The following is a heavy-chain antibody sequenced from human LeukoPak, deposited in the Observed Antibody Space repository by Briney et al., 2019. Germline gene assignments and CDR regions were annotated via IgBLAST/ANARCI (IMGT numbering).Heavy chain of an antibody. CDR3: ASWELLRFDY. D-gene: IGHD1-26*01. Sequence: SETLSLTCTVSGGSISSSSYYWGWIRQPPGKGLEWIGSIYYSGSTYYNPSLKSRVTISVDTSKNQFSLKLSSVTAADTAVYYCASWELLRFDYWGQGTLVTVSS. V-gene: IGHV4-39*07. J-gene: IGHJ4*02. CDR1: GGSISSSSYY. CDR2: IYYSGST.